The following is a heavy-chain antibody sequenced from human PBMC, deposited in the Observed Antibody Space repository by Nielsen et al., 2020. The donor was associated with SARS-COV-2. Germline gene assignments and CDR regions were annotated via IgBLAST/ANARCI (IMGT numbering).Heavy chain of an antibody. CDR3: ARDLLYRGFLETLDY. D-gene: IGHD3-3*01. J-gene: IGHJ4*02. CDR2: IYHSGST. Sequence: SETLSLTCAVSGGSISSSNWWSWVRQPPGKGLEWIGEIYHSGSTNYNPSLKSRVTISVDKSKNQFSLRLSSVTAADTAVYYCARDLLYRGFLETLDYWGQGILVTVSS. CDR1: GGSISSSNW. V-gene: IGHV4-4*02.